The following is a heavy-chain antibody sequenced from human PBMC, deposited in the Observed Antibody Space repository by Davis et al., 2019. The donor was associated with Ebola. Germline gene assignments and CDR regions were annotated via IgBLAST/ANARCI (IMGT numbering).Heavy chain of an antibody. J-gene: IGHJ6*02. D-gene: IGHD4-23*01. CDR3: ARENLGGNGYYYYGMDV. CDR1: GFTFSSYG. Sequence: GESLKIPCAASGFTFSSYGMHWVRQAPGKGLEWVAVIWYDGSNKYYADSVKGRFTISRDNSKNTLYLQMNSLRAEDTAVYYCARENLGGNGYYYYGMDVWGQGTTVTVSS. V-gene: IGHV3-33*01. CDR2: IWYDGSNK.